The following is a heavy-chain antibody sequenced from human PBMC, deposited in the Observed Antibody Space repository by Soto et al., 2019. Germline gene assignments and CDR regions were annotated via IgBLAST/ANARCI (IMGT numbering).Heavy chain of an antibody. D-gene: IGHD5-12*01. Sequence: EVQLVESGGGLVQPGGSLRLSCAASGFTFRSYSMNWVRQAPGKGLEWVSYISSSSSTIYYADYVKGRFTISRDNAKNSLYLQMNSLRDEDTAVYYCARDWGDGYLYYYYGMDVWGQGTTVTVSS. CDR1: GFTFRSYS. CDR2: ISSSSSTI. J-gene: IGHJ6*02. V-gene: IGHV3-48*02. CDR3: ARDWGDGYLYYYYGMDV.